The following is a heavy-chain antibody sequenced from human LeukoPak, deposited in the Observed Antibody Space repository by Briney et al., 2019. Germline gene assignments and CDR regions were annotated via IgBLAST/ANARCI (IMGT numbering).Heavy chain of an antibody. D-gene: IGHD6-19*01. CDR1: GGSFSGYY. CDR3: ASAVAGTGDAFDI. J-gene: IGHJ3*02. CDR2: INHSGST. Sequence: SGTLSLTCAVYGGSFSGYYWSWIRQPPGKGLEWIGEINHSGSTNYNPSLKSRVTISVDTSKNQFSLKLSSVTAADTAVYYCASAVAGTGDAFDIWGQGTMVTVSS. V-gene: IGHV4-34*01.